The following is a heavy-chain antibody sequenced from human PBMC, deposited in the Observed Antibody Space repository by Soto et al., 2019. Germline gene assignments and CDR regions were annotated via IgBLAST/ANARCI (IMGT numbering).Heavy chain of an antibody. J-gene: IGHJ3*02. Sequence: ASVNVSCKVSGYTLTELSMHWVRQAPGKGLEWMGGFDPEDGETIYAQKFQGRVTMTEDTSTDTAYMELSSLRSEDTAVYYCATLPPAYYYDSSGPEDAFDIWGQGTMVTVSS. CDR2: FDPEDGET. CDR3: ATLPPAYYYDSSGPEDAFDI. D-gene: IGHD3-22*01. V-gene: IGHV1-24*01. CDR1: GYTLTELS.